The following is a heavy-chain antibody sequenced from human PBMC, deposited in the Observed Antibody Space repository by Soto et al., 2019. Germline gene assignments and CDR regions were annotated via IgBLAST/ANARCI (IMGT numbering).Heavy chain of an antibody. CDR3: ARDRNGDYIGALDF. D-gene: IGHD4-17*01. J-gene: IGHJ3*01. CDR1: GFTFSSFF. V-gene: IGHV3-23*01. Sequence: EVQLLEPGGGLVQPGGSLRLSCAASGFTFSSFFMSWVRQAPGKGLDWVSGIGANGGGTYYADSVKGRFIISRDNSKNTLDLQMNRLRAEATAVYYCARDRNGDYIGALDFWGQKTMVTVSS. CDR2: IGANGGGT.